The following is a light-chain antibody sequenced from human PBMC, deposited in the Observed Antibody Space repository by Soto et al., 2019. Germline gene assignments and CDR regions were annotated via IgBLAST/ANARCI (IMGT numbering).Light chain of an antibody. V-gene: IGKV3-20*01. Sequence: EIVLTQSPGTLSLSPGERATLSCRASQSVSNNYLAWYQQKPGQAPRLLIYGASNRATGIPDRFSGSGSGTDFTLTIRRMETEDFAVYYCQQYGSSPTTFGQGTKVDIK. CDR3: QQYGSSPTT. CDR1: QSVSNNY. CDR2: GAS. J-gene: IGKJ1*01.